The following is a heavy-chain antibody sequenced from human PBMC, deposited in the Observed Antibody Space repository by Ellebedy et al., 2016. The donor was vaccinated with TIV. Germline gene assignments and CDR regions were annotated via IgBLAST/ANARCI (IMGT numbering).Heavy chain of an antibody. J-gene: IGHJ2*01. D-gene: IGHD6-13*01. V-gene: IGHV1-46*01. Sequence: ASVKVSCKASGYTFTSYYMHWVRQAPGQGLEWMGIINPSGGSTSIALKIHGRVTMTMDTSTSTVYMELTSLRSEDTAVYYCARGGSGTDWYFDLWGRGTLVTVSS. CDR3: ARGGSGTDWYFDL. CDR2: INPSGGST. CDR1: GYTFTSYY.